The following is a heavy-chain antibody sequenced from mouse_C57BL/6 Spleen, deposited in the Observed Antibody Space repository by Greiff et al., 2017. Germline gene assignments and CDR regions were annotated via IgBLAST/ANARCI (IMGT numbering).Heavy chain of an antibody. CDR1: GFTFSSYA. CDR3: ARDGGPY. CDR2: ISDGGSYT. V-gene: IGHV5-4*01. J-gene: IGHJ3*01. Sequence: EVKLVESGGGLVKPGGSLKLSCAASGFTFSSYAMSWVRQTPEKRLEWVATISDGGSYTYYPDNVKGRFTISRDNAKNNLYLQMSHLKSEDTAMYYCARDGGPYWGQGTLVTVSA.